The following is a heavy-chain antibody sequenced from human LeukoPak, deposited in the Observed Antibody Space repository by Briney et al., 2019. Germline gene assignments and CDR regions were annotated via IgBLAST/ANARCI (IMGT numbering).Heavy chain of an antibody. D-gene: IGHD6-19*01. CDR2: ISRSGSYT. CDR3: ARGLYKNGWYYFDY. CDR1: GFTFSDHY. J-gene: IGHJ4*02. V-gene: IGHV3-11*06. Sequence: PGGSLRLSCAASGFTFSDHYMSWIRQAPGKGLEYISHISRSGSYTGYADSVKGRFTISRDNSENTLHLQMNSLKDEDTAVYYCARGLYKNGWYYFDYWGQGTLVTVSS.